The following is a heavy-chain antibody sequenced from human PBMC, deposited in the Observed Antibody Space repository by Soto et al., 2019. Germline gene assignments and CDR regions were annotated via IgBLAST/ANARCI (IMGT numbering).Heavy chain of an antibody. D-gene: IGHD6-25*01. CDR1: GYTFTSYG. CDR3: ARRIAADQGDNLRPLYYFYGIDV. CDR2: ISAHTDNT. J-gene: IGHJ6*02. V-gene: IGHV1-18*04. Sequence: SSGQVCCNAYGYTFTSYGISWVRQAPGQGLEWIVWISAHTDNTIEGLRLLRRVVMTTDTSTSTACMGLRSVRSDVPTVYYCARRIAADQGDNLRPLYYFYGIDVWGHVTTVPVS.